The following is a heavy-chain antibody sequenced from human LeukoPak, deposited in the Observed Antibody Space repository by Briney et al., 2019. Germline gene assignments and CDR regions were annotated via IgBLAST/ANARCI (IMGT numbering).Heavy chain of an antibody. D-gene: IGHD3-10*01. CDR1: GGSISSGDYY. CDR2: IYYSGSI. V-gene: IGHV4-31*03. J-gene: IGHJ4*02. Sequence: TLSLTCTVPGGSISSGDYYCSWIRQHPGKGLEWLGYIYYSGSIYYNPSLKSRVTISVDTSKNKFSLKLSSVTAADTAVYYCARYNYSSGSYSAYDYWGQGTLVTVSS. CDR3: ARYNYSSGSYSAYDY.